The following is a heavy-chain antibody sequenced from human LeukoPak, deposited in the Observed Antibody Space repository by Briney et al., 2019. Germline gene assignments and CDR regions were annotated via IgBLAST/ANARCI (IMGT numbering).Heavy chain of an antibody. Sequence: GGSLRLSCAASGFTFSDYYMSWIRQAPGKGLVWVSYISSSGSTIYYADSVKGRFTISRDNAKNSLYLQMNSLRAEDTAVYYCAREFHYYDSSGGDFDYWGQGTLVTVSS. CDR3: AREFHYYDSSGGDFDY. CDR1: GFTFSDYY. CDR2: ISSSGSTI. D-gene: IGHD3-22*01. J-gene: IGHJ4*02. V-gene: IGHV3-11*01.